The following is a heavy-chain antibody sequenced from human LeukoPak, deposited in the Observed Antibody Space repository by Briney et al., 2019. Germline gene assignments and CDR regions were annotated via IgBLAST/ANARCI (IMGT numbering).Heavy chain of an antibody. Sequence: PGGSLRLSCAASGFTVSTYYMTWVRQAPGKGLECVSVIYSGGSTYYADSVKGRFTVSRDNSKNTLYLQMNSLRAEDTAMYYCARGLGYCTSTTCLLPFDYWGQGTLVIVSS. J-gene: IGHJ4*02. D-gene: IGHD2-2*01. CDR1: GFTVSTYY. CDR2: IYSGGST. CDR3: ARGLGYCTSTTCLLPFDY. V-gene: IGHV3-53*01.